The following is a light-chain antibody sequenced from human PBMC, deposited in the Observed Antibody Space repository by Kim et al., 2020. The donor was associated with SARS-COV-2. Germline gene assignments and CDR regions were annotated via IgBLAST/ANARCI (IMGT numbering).Light chain of an antibody. Sequence: VSPGERATLSCRASQSVTSNLAWYQQRPGQAPRLLIYGASIRATGIPDRVSGSGSGTEFTLTISSLQPEDFALYYCQQYNRWPPYIFGQGTKLEI. J-gene: IGKJ2*01. CDR1: QSVTSN. CDR3: QQYNRWPPYI. V-gene: IGKV3-15*01. CDR2: GAS.